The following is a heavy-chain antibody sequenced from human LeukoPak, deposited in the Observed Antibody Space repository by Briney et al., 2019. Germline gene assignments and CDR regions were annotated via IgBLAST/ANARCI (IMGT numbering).Heavy chain of an antibody. J-gene: IGHJ5*02. CDR3: ARGGYYGSGNDFRFDP. CDR1: GGSISSGSYY. D-gene: IGHD3-10*01. V-gene: IGHV4-61*01. Sequence: PSQTLSLTCTVSGGSISSGSYYWSWIRQPPGKGLECIGYIHYTGSTNYNPSLKSRVTISVDTSKNQFSLKLSSVTAADTATYYCARGGYYGSGNDFRFDPWGQGTLVTVSS. CDR2: IHYTGST.